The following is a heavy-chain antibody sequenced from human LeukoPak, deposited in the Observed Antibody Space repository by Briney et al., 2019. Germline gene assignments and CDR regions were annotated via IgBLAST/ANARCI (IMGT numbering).Heavy chain of an antibody. D-gene: IGHD3-3*01. Sequence: GGSLRLSCTASGFTFSSYAMSWVRQAPGKGLEWVSAISGSGGSTYYADSVKGRFTISRDNSKNTLYLQMNSLRAEDTAVYYCAYYDFWSGYRDYWGQGTLVTVSS. CDR2: ISGSGGST. V-gene: IGHV3-23*01. CDR1: GFTFSSYA. CDR3: AYYDFWSGYRDY. J-gene: IGHJ4*02.